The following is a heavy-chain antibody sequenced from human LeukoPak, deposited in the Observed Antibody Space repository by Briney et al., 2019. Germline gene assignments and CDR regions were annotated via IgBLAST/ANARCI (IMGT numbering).Heavy chain of an antibody. CDR1: GYTFTGYY. Sequence: ASVKVSCKASGYTFTGYYMHWVRQAPGQGLEWMGWINPNSGGTNYAQKFQGRVTMTRDTSISTAYMELSRLRSDDTAVYYCARGFYYDSSGYSDYFDYWAREPWSPSPQ. CDR3: ARGFYYDSSGYSDYFDY. CDR2: INPNSGGT. V-gene: IGHV1-2*02. D-gene: IGHD3-22*01. J-gene: IGHJ4*02.